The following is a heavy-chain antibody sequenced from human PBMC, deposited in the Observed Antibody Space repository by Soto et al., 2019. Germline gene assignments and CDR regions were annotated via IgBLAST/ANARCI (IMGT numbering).Heavy chain of an antibody. CDR1: GFTFSDSV. V-gene: IGHV3-23*01. J-gene: IGHJ4*02. D-gene: IGHD3-22*01. CDR2: MSGDGRT. Sequence: GGSLRLSCVGSGFTFSDSVMAWVRQAPGKGLEWLSVMSGDGRTRYALSVTGRFTISRDNSKNTLYLQVRSLRAEDAAAYYCVKWHTSNFDSLPFTGFDFWGQGTQVTVSS. CDR3: VKWHTSNFDSLPFTGFDF.